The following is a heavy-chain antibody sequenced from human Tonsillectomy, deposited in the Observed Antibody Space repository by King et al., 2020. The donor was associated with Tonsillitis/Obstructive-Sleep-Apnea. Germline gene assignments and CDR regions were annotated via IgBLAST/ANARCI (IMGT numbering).Heavy chain of an antibody. D-gene: IGHD2-2*01. CDR2: IKQDGSEK. Sequence: VQLVESGGGLVQPGGSLRLSCAASGFTFSRYWMSWVRQAPGKGLEWVANIKQDGSEKYYVDSVKGRFTISRDNAKNSLYLQMNSLRAEDTAVYYCARTFLVVVPDAPPDYWGPGAQVTVSS. V-gene: IGHV3-7*03. CDR3: ARTFLVVVPDAPPDY. J-gene: IGHJ4*02. CDR1: GFTFSRYW.